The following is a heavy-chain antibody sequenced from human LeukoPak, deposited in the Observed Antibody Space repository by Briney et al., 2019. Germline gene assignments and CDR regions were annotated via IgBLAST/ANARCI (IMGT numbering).Heavy chain of an antibody. J-gene: IGHJ6*02. V-gene: IGHV1-69*04. CDR2: IIPILGIA. D-gene: IGHD1-26*01. Sequence: GASVKVSCKASGGTFSSYAISWARQAPGQGLEWMGRIIPILGIANYAQKFQGRVTITADKSTSTAYMELSSLRSEDTAVYYCAGTLGATTLGLYYGMDVWGQGTTVTVSS. CDR1: GGTFSSYA. CDR3: AGTLGATTLGLYYGMDV.